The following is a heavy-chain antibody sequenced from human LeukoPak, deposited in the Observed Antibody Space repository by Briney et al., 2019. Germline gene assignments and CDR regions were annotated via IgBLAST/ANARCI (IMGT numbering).Heavy chain of an antibody. D-gene: IGHD6-19*01. CDR1: GFTFSRYS. CDR2: ISSRSSYI. Sequence: GGSLRLSWAASGFTFSRYSMNWVRQAPGKGLEWVSSISSRSSYIYYADSVKGRFTISRDNAKNSLYLQMNSLRAEDTAVYYCAREITVAGIDYWGQGTLVTVSS. J-gene: IGHJ4*02. CDR3: AREITVAGIDY. V-gene: IGHV3-21*01.